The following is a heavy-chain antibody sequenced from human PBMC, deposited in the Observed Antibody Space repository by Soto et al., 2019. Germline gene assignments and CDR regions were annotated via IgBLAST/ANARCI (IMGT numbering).Heavy chain of an antibody. V-gene: IGHV1-2*04. CDR1: GYTFTGYY. CDR3: ARGFPGIAAAGNPATDY. D-gene: IGHD6-13*01. J-gene: IGHJ4*02. Sequence: ASVKVSCKASGYTFTGYYMHWVRQAPGQGLEWMGWINPNSGGTNYAQKFQGWVTMTRDTSISTAYMELSRLRSDDTAVYYCARGFPGIAAAGNPATDYWGQGTLVTVSS. CDR2: INPNSGGT.